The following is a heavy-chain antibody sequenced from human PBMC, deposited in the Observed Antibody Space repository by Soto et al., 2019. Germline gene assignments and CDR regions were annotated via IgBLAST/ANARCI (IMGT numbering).Heavy chain of an antibody. CDR2: ISNDGSNK. J-gene: IGHJ4*02. Sequence: QVQLVESGGGVVQPGRSLRLSCAASGFTFRIYSMHWVRQAPGKGLEWVAVISNDGSNKFYADSVKGRFTISRDNARNTLHLQMNTLRAEDTAVYYCAKDLYYYHSSLDDYWGQGTLVTVSS. D-gene: IGHD3-22*01. CDR3: AKDLYYYHSSLDDY. CDR1: GFTFRIYS. V-gene: IGHV3-30*18.